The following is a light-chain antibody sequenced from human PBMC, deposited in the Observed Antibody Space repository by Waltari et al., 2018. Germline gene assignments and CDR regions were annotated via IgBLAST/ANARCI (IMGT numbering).Light chain of an antibody. CDR2: LAS. Sequence: EIVLTQSPGTLSLSPGERATLSCRASRSVSNNYLAWYQQDSCQAPRLLIYLASTRATGSPDRXXXSVSGTDFTLPISRLGPEDFAVYYCQQYGTSPPGTFGQGTKVEIK. J-gene: IGKJ1*01. CDR1: RSVSNNY. CDR3: QQYGTSPPGT. V-gene: IGKV3-20*01.